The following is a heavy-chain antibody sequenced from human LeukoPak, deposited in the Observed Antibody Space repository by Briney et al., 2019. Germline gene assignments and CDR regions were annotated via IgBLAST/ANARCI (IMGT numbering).Heavy chain of an antibody. CDR2: IYSGGST. CDR1: GFTVSSNY. Sequence: GGSLRLSCAASGFTVSSNYMSWVRQAPGKGLEWVSVIYSGGSTYYADSVKGRFTISRDNSKNTLYLQMNSLRAEDTAVYYCARDHWKYYFDYWGQGTLVTVSP. V-gene: IGHV3-66*01. J-gene: IGHJ4*02. CDR3: ARDHWKYYFDY. D-gene: IGHD1-1*01.